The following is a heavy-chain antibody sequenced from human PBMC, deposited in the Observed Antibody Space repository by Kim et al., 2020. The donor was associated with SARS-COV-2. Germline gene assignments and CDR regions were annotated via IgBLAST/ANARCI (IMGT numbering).Heavy chain of an antibody. J-gene: IGHJ5*02. D-gene: IGHD6-13*01. Sequence: DHVKGRLTIPRDTAKNSLYLQMKGLRAEDTAVYYCARDLGIAAAGNWFDPWGQGTLVTVSS. CDR3: ARDLGIAAAGNWFDP. V-gene: IGHV3-11*06.